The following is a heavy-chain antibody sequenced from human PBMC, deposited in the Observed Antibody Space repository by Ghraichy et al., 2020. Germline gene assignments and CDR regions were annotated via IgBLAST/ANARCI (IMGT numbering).Heavy chain of an antibody. Sequence: SVKVSCKASGGTFSSYAISWVRQAPGQGLEWMGGIIPIFGTANYAQKFQGRVTITTDESTSTAYMELSSLRSEDTAVYYCARLMATVTTDHPRDDYWGQGTLVTVSS. CDR1: GGTFSSYA. CDR2: IIPIFGTA. J-gene: IGHJ4*02. V-gene: IGHV1-69*05. D-gene: IGHD4-11*01. CDR3: ARLMATVTTDHPRDDY.